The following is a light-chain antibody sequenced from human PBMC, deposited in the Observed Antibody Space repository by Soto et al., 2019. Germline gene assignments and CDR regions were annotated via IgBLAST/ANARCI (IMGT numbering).Light chain of an antibody. CDR1: SSDIGGYDS. CDR2: DVT. J-gene: IGLJ2*01. CDR3: SSYTARSRIRV. V-gene: IGLV2-14*01. Sequence: QSALTQPASVSGSPGQSITISCTGTSSDIGGYDSVSWYQQHPGKAPQLMIFDVTYRPSGISSRFSGSKSGSTASLTISGLQAEDEADYYCSSYTARSRIRVFGGGTQVTVL.